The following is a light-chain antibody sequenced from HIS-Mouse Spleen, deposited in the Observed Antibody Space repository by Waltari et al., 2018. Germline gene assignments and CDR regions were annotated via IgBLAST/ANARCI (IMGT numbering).Light chain of an antibody. CDR3: QQRSNWWT. CDR1: QSVSSY. CDR2: DAS. Sequence: EIVLTPSPVTLSLYPGERATLSCRASQSVSSYLAWYQQKPGQAPRLLIYDASNRATGIPARFSGSGSGTDFTLTISSLEPEDFAVYYCQQRSNWWTFGQGTKVEIK. J-gene: IGKJ1*01. V-gene: IGKV3-11*01.